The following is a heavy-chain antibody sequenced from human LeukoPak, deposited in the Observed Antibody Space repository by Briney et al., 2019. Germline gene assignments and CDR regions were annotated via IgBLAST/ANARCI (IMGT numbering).Heavy chain of an antibody. V-gene: IGHV1-69*04. Sequence: SVKVSCKASGGTFSSYAISWVRQAPGQGLEWMGRIIPILGIANYAQKFQGRVTITADKSTSTAYMELSSLRSEDTAVYYCARASLYDSSGYYPWGQGTLVTVSS. D-gene: IGHD3-22*01. CDR1: GGTFSSYA. J-gene: IGHJ5*02. CDR2: IIPILGIA. CDR3: ARASLYDSSGYYP.